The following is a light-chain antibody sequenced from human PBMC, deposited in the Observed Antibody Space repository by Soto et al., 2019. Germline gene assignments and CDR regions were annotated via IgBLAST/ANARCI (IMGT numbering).Light chain of an antibody. CDR2: AAS. J-gene: IGKJ1*01. CDR1: QSISSSY. Sequence: EIVLTQSPGTLSLSPGERGTLSCRASQSISSSYLAWYQQKPGQAPRLLIYAASRRATGIPDRFSGSGSGIAFTLTISRREPEDFAVYYWQEYGSSPWTFGQGTKVEIK. CDR3: QEYGSSPWT. V-gene: IGKV3-20*01.